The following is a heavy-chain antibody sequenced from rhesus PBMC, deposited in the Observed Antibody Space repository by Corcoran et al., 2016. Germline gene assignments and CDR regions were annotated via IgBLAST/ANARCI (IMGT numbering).Heavy chain of an antibody. V-gene: IGHV1-198*02. Sequence: QVQLVQSGAEVKKPGASVKVSCKASGFTCGSYAINWVRQAPGQGIEWMGVFIPLVGITNYAGKFQVRVTLSADTSTSTAYMELSSLRSEDTAVYYCASSIAAAGPFDYWGQGVLVTVSS. J-gene: IGHJ4*01. CDR3: ASSIAAAGPFDY. D-gene: IGHD6S26*01. CDR1: GFTCGSYA. CDR2: FIPLVGIT.